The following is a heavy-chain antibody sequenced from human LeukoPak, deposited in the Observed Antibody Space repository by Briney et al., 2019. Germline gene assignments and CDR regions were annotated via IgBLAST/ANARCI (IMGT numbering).Heavy chain of an antibody. Sequence: GGSLRLSCVASGFTFDDYAMHWVRQAPGKGLEWVSSISWNSGNIGYADSVKGRFTIPRDNAKNSLYLQMNSLRAEDMALYYCTKDRGKYSSSSGLDYWGQGTLVTVSS. CDR3: TKDRGKYSSSSGLDY. CDR1: GFTFDDYA. D-gene: IGHD6-6*01. J-gene: IGHJ4*02. V-gene: IGHV3-9*03. CDR2: ISWNSGNI.